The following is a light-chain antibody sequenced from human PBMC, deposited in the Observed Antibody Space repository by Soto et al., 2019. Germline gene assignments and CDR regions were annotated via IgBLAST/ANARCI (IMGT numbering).Light chain of an antibody. CDR1: QSVSSSF. J-gene: IGKJ1*01. Sequence: EIVLTQSPGTLSLSPGERATLSCRASQSVSSSFLAWYQPKPGQAPRLLIYGASSRATGIPDRFSGSGSGTDFTITISRLEPEDFAVYYCEQYGSSPPWTFGHGTKVEIK. CDR3: EQYGSSPPWT. CDR2: GAS. V-gene: IGKV3-20*01.